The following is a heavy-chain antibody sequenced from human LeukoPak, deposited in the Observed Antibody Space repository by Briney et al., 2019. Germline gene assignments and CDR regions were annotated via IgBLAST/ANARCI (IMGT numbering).Heavy chain of an antibody. V-gene: IGHV4-39*01. J-gene: IGHJ5*02. CDR2: IDYSGST. CDR3: ARRWWYDWFDP. CDR1: GGSISSSSYY. Sequence: SETLTLTCAVSGGSISSSSYYWGWMRQPPGQGLEWIGSIDYSGSTYYNPSFKSLVTISVDTSKNQFSLMLSSGTAADTAVYYCARRWWYDWFDPWGQGTLVTVSS. D-gene: IGHD2-15*01.